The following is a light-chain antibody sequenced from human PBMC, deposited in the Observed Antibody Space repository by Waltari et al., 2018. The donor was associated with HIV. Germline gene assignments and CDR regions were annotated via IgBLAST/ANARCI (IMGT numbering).Light chain of an antibody. CDR2: EGS. Sequence: NFMLTQPHSVSEPPGKTVTISCTRSSAYIVSNYVHWYEQRPGSVPTTVVYEGSERPAGVPDQFSASIDSSSHSASLTISGQKTEDEADYYCQSYGSTDYVFGSGTKVTVL. J-gene: IGLJ1*01. CDR1: SAYIVSNY. V-gene: IGLV6-57*04. CDR3: QSYGSTDYV.